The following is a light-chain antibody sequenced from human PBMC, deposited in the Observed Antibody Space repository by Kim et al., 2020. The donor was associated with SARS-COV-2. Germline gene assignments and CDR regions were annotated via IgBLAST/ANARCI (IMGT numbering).Light chain of an antibody. V-gene: IGKV1-17*01. CDR2: GAS. Sequence: ASVGDRGTITCRASQDIRNDLGWYQQNPGRAPKRRNYGASSLQSGVPSRFSGIGSGTEFTLTISSVQPEDFATYFCLQHSTYPITFGQGTRLEIK. CDR3: LQHSTYPIT. CDR1: QDIRND. J-gene: IGKJ5*01.